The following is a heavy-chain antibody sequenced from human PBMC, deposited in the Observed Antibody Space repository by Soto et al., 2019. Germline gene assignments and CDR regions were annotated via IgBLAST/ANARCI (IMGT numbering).Heavy chain of an antibody. J-gene: IGHJ4*02. D-gene: IGHD1-26*01. CDR1: GFTFTTYS. CDR2: ISNGGERT. CDR3: AKDLLSDRASPCDY. Sequence: GGSLRLSCAASGFTFTTYSMNWVRQAPGKGLEWVSIISNGGERTYYADSVKGRFTISRDNSKNTLSLQMNSLRAEDTAIYYCAKDLLSDRASPCDYWGQGTQGTVSS. V-gene: IGHV3-23*01.